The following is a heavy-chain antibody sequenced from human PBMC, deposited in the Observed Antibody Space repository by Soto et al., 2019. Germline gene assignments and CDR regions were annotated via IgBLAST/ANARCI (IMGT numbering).Heavy chain of an antibody. CDR1: GFPFNNYG. J-gene: IGHJ4*02. D-gene: IGHD2-2*01. CDR2: VSKSDYT. CDR3: AREDSIIIPAVSDF. V-gene: IGHV3-21*04. Sequence: GGSLRLSCVVYGFPFNNYGINWVRQAPGKGLEWVSTVSKSDYTYYSDLVKGRFTISRDNAKNTVSLQMNTLRAEDTAVYYCAREDSIIIPAVSDFWGQGTLVTVSS.